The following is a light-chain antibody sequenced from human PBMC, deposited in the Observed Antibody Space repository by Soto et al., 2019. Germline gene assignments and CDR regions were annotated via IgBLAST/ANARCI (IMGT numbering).Light chain of an antibody. CDR1: QXXXXW. CDR2: DAS. J-gene: IGKJ1*01. Sequence: DIQXXXSPSXXXAXVGDXXXXXXXXSQXXXXWLAWYQQKPGKAPKLLIYDASSLESGVPSRFSGSGSGTEFTLTISSLQPDDFATYYCQQYNSYPWTFGQGTKVEIK. V-gene: IGKV1-5*01. CDR3: QQYNSYPWT.